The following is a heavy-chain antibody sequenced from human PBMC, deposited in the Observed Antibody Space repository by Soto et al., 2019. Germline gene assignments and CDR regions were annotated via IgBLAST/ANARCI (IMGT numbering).Heavy chain of an antibody. CDR2: ISYDGSNK. CDR3: ARDSRYYDFWSGHGYYGMDV. D-gene: IGHD3-3*01. CDR1: GFTFRSYG. V-gene: IGHV3-30*03. Sequence: GGSLRLSCAASGFTFRSYGMHWVRQAPGKGLEWVAVISYDGSNKYYADSVKGRFTISRDNSKNTLYLQMNSLRAEDTAVYYCARDSRYYDFWSGHGYYGMDVWGQGTTVTVSS. J-gene: IGHJ6*02.